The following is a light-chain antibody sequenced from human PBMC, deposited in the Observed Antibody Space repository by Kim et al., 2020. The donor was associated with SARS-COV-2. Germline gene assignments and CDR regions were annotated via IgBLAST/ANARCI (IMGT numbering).Light chain of an antibody. V-gene: IGKV3-15*01. CDR2: GAS. CDR3: QQYNNWPRT. Sequence: EIVMTQSPAPLSVSPGERASLSCRASQSVSSNLAWYQQKPGQAPRLLIYGASTTAAGIPGRFSGSGSGTDFTLTISSLQSEDFAIYYCQQYNNWPRTFGQGTKVDIK. CDR1: QSVSSN. J-gene: IGKJ1*01.